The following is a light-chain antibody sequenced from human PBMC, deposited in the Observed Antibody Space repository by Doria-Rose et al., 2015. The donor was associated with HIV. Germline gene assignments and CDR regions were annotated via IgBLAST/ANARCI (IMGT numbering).Light chain of an antibody. CDR2: WAS. CDR1: QSLLYTSKNY. V-gene: IGKV4-1*01. CDR3: QQYYDTPS. J-gene: IGKJ3*01. Sequence: DIRVTQSPESLGMSLGERATLNCKSNQSLLYTSKNYLAWYQQKPGQPPKLLIYWASTRQSGVPARFSGSWSGTDFTLTISSLEAEDVAVYYCQQYYDTPSFGPGTTVYIK.